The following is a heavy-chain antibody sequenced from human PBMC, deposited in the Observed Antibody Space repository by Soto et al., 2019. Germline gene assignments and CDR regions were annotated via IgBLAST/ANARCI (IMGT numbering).Heavy chain of an antibody. CDR2: ISYDGSNE. CDR3: ARGDRTGYYYYGMDV. V-gene: IGHV3-30-3*01. Sequence: QVQLVESGGGVVQPGRSLRLSCAASGFTFSSYARHWVRQAPGKGLEWVALISYDGSNEYYADSVKGRFTIPRDNSKNTLYLQMNSLRTEDTAVYYCARGDRTGYYYYGMDVWGQGTTVTVSS. CDR1: GFTFSSYA. D-gene: IGHD2-21*02. J-gene: IGHJ6*02.